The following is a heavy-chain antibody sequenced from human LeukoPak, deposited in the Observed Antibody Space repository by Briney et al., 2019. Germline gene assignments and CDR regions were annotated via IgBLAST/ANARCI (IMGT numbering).Heavy chain of an antibody. D-gene: IGHD6-13*01. CDR1: GGSISSSSYY. Sequence: SETLSLTCTASGGSISSSSYYWGWIRQPPGKGLEWIGSIYYSGSTYYNPSLKSRVTISVDTSKNQFSLKLSSVTAADTAVYYCARSEAEFDPWGQGTLVTVSS. V-gene: IGHV4-39*01. CDR2: IYYSGST. J-gene: IGHJ5*02. CDR3: ARSEAEFDP.